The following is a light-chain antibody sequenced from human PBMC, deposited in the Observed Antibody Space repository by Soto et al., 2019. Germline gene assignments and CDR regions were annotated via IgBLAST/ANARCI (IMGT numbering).Light chain of an antibody. J-gene: IGLJ2*01. CDR3: SSYTSSSTL. CDR1: SSDVGGYNY. CDR2: DDS. V-gene: IGLV2-14*01. Sequence: QSALTQPASVSGSPGQSITISCTGTSSDVGGYNYVSWYQQHPGKAPKLMIYDDSNRPSGVSNRFSGSKSGNTASLTISGLQAEDEADYYCSSYTSSSTLFGGGTQLTVL.